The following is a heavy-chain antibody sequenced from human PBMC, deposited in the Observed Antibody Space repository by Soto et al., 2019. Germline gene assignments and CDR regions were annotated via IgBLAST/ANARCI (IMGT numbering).Heavy chain of an antibody. CDR3: AHKGGRGAALDV. J-gene: IGHJ6*02. D-gene: IGHD2-15*01. CDR2: IYWDDDK. V-gene: IGHV2-5*02. CDR1: GFSLSTRGVG. Sequence: QITLKESGPTLVKPTQPLTLTCTFSGFSLSTRGVGVSWIRQPPGKALEWLALIYWDDDKRYSPFLKSRLTITTDPSKNQLVLTMTNTDPGDTATYYCAHKGGRGAALDVWGQGTTVTVSS.